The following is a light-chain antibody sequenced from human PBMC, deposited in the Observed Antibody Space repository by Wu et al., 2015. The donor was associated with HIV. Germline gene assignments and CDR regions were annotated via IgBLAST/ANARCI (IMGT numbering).Light chain of an antibody. Sequence: AIQLTQSPSSLSASLGDRVNITCRASQDIFTYLAWYQQTPGKAPRVLIYDASTLQSGVSSRFXGSGSGSHFTLTISGLQREDFAILFCQQLNSFPLTFGQGSRLEI. CDR1: QDIFTY. V-gene: IGKV1-13*02. CDR3: QQLNSFPLT. CDR2: DAS. J-gene: IGKJ5*01.